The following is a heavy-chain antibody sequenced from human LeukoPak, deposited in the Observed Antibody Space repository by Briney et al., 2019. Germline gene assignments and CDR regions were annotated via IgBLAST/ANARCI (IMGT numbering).Heavy chain of an antibody. D-gene: IGHD3-16*01. J-gene: IGHJ4*02. V-gene: IGHV4-34*01. CDR2: INHSGST. Sequence: SETLSLTCAVYGGSFSGYYWSWIRQPPGKGLEWIGEINHSGSTNYNPSLKSRVTISVDTSKNQFSLKLSSVTAADTAVYYCERALGEFWGQGTLVTVSS. CDR1: GGSFSGYY. CDR3: ERALGEF.